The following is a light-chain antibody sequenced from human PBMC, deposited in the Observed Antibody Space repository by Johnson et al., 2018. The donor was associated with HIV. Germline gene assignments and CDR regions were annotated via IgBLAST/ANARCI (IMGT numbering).Light chain of an antibody. J-gene: IGLJ1*01. V-gene: IGLV1-51*01. CDR1: SSNIGNNY. Sequence: QSVLTQPPSVSAAPGQKVTISCSGSSSNIGNNYVSWYQQLPGTAPKLLIYDTNKRPSGIPDRFSGSKSGTSATLGITGLQTGDEADYYCGTWVSSLSGYVFGTGTKVTVL. CDR2: DTN. CDR3: GTWVSSLSGYV.